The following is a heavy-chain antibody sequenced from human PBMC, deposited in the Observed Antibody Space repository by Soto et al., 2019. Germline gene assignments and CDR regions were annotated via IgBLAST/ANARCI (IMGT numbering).Heavy chain of an antibody. V-gene: IGHV3-74*01. D-gene: IGHD3-9*01. Sequence: GGSLRLSCAASGFTFSSYWMHWVRQAPGKGLVWVSRINSDGSSTSYADSVKGRFTISRDNAKNTLYLQMNSLRAEDTAVYYCARDPRYFDWLKDYYYMDVRGKGTTVTVSS. CDR3: ARDPRYFDWLKDYYYMDV. CDR2: INSDGSST. CDR1: GFTFSSYW. J-gene: IGHJ6*03.